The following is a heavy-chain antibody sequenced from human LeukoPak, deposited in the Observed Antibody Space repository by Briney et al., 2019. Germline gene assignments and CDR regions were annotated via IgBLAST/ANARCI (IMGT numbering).Heavy chain of an antibody. Sequence: ASVKVSCKASGYTFTSYDINWVRQATGQGLEWMGWMNPNSGNTGYAQKFQGRVTMTRSTSISTAYMELSSLRSEDTAVYYCARADIVVVPAANGPYYYYYYMDVWGKGTTVTVSS. CDR1: GYTFTSYD. V-gene: IGHV1-8*01. D-gene: IGHD2-2*01. CDR2: MNPNSGNT. J-gene: IGHJ6*03. CDR3: ARADIVVVPAANGPYYYYYYMDV.